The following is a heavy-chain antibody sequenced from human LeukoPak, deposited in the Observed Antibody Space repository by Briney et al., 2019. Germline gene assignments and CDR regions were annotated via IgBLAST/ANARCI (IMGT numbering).Heavy chain of an antibody. CDR3: ARERWLQLRRGVFRI. D-gene: IGHD5-24*01. Sequence: SETLSLTCTVSGGSISSGSYYWSWIRQPAGKGLEWIGRIYTSGSTNYNPSLKSRVTISVDTSKNQFSLKLSSVTAADTAVYYCARERWLQLRRGVFRIWGQGTMVTVSS. CDR1: GGSISSGSYY. CDR2: IYTSGST. J-gene: IGHJ3*02. V-gene: IGHV4-61*02.